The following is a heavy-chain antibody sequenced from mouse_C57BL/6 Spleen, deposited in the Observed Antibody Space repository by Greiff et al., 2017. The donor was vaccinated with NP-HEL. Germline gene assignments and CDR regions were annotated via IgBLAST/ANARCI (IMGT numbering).Heavy chain of an antibody. CDR2: IYPGSGNT. V-gene: IGHV1-76*01. Sequence: QVQLKESGAELVRLGASVKLSCKASGYTFTDYYINWVKQRPGQGLEWIARIYPGSGNTYYNEKFKGKATLTAEKSSSTAYMQLSSLTSEDSAVYFCARSYYGPYYFDYWGQGTTLTVSS. CDR3: ARSYYGPYYFDY. CDR1: GYTFTDYY. D-gene: IGHD1-1*01. J-gene: IGHJ2*01.